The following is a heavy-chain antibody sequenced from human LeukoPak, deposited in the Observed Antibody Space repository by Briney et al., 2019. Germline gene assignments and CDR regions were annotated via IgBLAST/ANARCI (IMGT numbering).Heavy chain of an antibody. CDR1: GGSISSYY. CDR3: ARYDVLRSVDY. Sequence: SETLSLTCTVSGGSISSYYWSWIRHTPGKGLEWIGYIYYSGSASSHPSLKSRVTISVDTSKNQFSLKLNSVTAADTAVYYCARYDVLRSVDYWGQGTLVTVSS. V-gene: IGHV4-59*08. CDR2: IYYSGSA. J-gene: IGHJ4*02. D-gene: IGHD3-9*01.